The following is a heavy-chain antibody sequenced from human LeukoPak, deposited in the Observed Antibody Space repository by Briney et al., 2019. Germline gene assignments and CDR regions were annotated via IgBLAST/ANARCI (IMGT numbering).Heavy chain of an antibody. J-gene: IGHJ3*02. D-gene: IGHD3-9*01. CDR1: GFTFSTYW. Sequence: PGGSLRLSCAASGFTFSTYWMHWVRQAPGKGLVWVSRINRDGSSTSYADSVKGRFTISRDNAKNTLYLQMNSLRAEDTAVYYCAGDRETYYDILTGYYTLGDAFDIWGQGTMVTVSS. CDR3: AGDRETYYDILTGYYTLGDAFDI. V-gene: IGHV3-74*01. CDR2: INRDGSST.